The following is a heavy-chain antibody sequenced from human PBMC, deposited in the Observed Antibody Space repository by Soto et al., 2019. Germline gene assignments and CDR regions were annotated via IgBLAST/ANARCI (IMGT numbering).Heavy chain of an antibody. CDR3: ARRGFGYGGKTAAGY. V-gene: IGHV4-39*01. D-gene: IGHD6-13*01. CDR2: IYYSGST. CDR1: GGSISSSSYY. J-gene: IGHJ4*02. Sequence: QLQLQESGPGLVKPSETLSLTCTVSGGSISSSSYYWGWIRQPPGKGLEWIGSIYYSGSTYYNPSLKSRVTISVDTSENQFSLKLSSVTAADTAVYYCARRGFGYGGKTAAGYWGQGTLVTVSS.